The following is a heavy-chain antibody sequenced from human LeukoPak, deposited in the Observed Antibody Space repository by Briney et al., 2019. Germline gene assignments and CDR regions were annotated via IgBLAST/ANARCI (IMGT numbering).Heavy chain of an antibody. CDR1: GFTFSSYW. CDR3: AKDQGYYDSSGFPNPYYYFDY. V-gene: IGHV3-7*01. CDR2: IKQDGSEK. Sequence: GGSLRLSCAASGFTFSSYWMSWVRQAPGKGLEWVANIKQDGSEKYYADSVKGRFTISRDNSKNTLYLQMNSLRAEDTAVYYCAKDQGYYDSSGFPNPYYYFDYWGQGTLVTVSS. D-gene: IGHD3-22*01. J-gene: IGHJ4*02.